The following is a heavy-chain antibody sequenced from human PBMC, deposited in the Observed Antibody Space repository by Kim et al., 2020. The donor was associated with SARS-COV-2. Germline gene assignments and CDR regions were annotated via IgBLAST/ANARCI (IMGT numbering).Heavy chain of an antibody. V-gene: IGHV3-7*01. CDR3: ARHTITIFGVVPGRP. D-gene: IGHD3-3*01. CDR1: GFTFSSYW. Sequence: GGSLRLSCAASGFTFSSYWMSWVRQAPGKGLEWVANIKQDGSEKYYVDSVKGRFTISRDNAKNSLYLQMNSLRAEDTAVYYCARHTITIFGVVPGRPWGQGTLVTVSS. J-gene: IGHJ5*02. CDR2: IKQDGSEK.